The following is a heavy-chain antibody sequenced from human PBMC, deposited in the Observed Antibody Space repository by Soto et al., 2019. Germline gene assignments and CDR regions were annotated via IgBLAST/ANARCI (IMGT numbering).Heavy chain of an antibody. CDR3: ARDLFGELYYYYYYMDV. CDR2: IKQDGSEK. D-gene: IGHD3-10*02. CDR1: GFTFSSYW. V-gene: IGHV3-7*01. J-gene: IGHJ6*03. Sequence: PGGSLRLSCAASGFTFSSYWMSWVRQAPGKGLEWVANIKQDGSEKYYVDSVKGRFTISRDNAKNSLYLQMNSLRAEDTAVYYCARDLFGELYYYYYYMDVWGKGTTVTV.